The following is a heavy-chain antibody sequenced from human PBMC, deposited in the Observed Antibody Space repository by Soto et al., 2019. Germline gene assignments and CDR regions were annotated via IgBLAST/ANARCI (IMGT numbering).Heavy chain of an antibody. Sequence: EVQLVESGGGLVEPGGSIRLSCVASGFTFTKAYMTWVRQAPGKGLEWVGRIKGSHAGGTTDYATSVKGTLSISRDDTKNTLYLQMSSLKPEDTFVYCSATGGGYPGTSFYGAYWGQGTLVTVSS. J-gene: IGHJ4*02. V-gene: IGHV3-15*01. CDR2: IKGSHAGGTT. D-gene: IGHD2-2*01. CDR3: ATGGGYPGTSFYGAY. CDR1: GFTFTKAY.